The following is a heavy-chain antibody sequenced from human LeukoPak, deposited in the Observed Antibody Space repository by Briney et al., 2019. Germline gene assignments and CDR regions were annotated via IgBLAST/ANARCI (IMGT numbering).Heavy chain of an antibody. D-gene: IGHD1-26*01. CDR1: GYSISSGYY. Sequence: SETLSLTCAVSGYSISSGYYWGWIRQPPGQGLEWIGSIYHSGSTYYNPSLKSRVTISVDTSKNQFSLKLSSVTAADTAVYYCARRSVGLDYWGQGTLVTVSS. J-gene: IGHJ4*02. V-gene: IGHV4-38-2*01. CDR3: ARRSVGLDY. CDR2: IYHSGST.